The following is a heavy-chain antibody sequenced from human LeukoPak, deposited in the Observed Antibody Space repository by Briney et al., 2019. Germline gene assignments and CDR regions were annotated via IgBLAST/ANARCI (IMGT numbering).Heavy chain of an antibody. J-gene: IGHJ4*02. CDR3: ARVKYYGSGSHSDY. D-gene: IGHD3-10*01. Sequence: SGGSLRLSCSASGFTFSNYAMYWVRQAPGKALEYVSAISSNGGSIYYADSVKGSFTISRDNSKNTLYLQMSSLRAEDTAVYYCARVKYYGSGSHSDYWGQGTLVTVSS. V-gene: IGHV3-64D*08. CDR2: ISSNGGSI. CDR1: GFTFSNYA.